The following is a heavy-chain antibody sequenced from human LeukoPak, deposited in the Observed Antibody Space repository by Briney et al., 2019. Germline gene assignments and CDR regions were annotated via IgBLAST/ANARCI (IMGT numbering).Heavy chain of an antibody. CDR2: IYTSGST. D-gene: IGHD1-26*01. J-gene: IGHJ4*02. V-gene: IGHV4-61*02. CDR1: GGSISSGSYY. Sequence: SETLSLTCTVSGGSISSGSYYWSWIRQPAGKGLEGIGRIYTSGSTNYNPSLKSRVTISVDTSKNQFSLKLSSVTAADTAVYYCASTAYNGSYLVWADYWGQGILVTVSS. CDR3: ASTAYNGSYLVWADY.